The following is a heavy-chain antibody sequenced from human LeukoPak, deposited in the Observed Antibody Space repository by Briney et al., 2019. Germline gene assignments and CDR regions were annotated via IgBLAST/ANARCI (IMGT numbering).Heavy chain of an antibody. CDR3: ARHFSGVSYGAFDI. CDR2: ISSNGGNI. J-gene: IGHJ3*02. Sequence: GGSLRLSCAASGFSFSTYTMHWVRQAPGKGLEHVSAISSNGGNIYYAKSVKGRFTISRDNSKNTLYLQMGSLRPEDMAVYYCARHFSGVSYGAFDIWGQGTMVTVSS. D-gene: IGHD1-26*01. CDR1: GFSFSTYT. V-gene: IGHV3-64*01.